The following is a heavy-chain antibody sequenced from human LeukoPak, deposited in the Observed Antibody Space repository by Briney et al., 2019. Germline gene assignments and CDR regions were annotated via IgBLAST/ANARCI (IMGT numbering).Heavy chain of an antibody. CDR3: ARETEKQWQY. J-gene: IGHJ3*01. D-gene: IGHD6-19*01. CDR1: GGSISSYY. CDR2: IYYSGST. V-gene: IGHV4-59*12. Sequence: PSETLSLTCTVSGGSISSYYWSWIRQPPGKGLEWIGYIYYSGSTNYNPSLKSRVTMSVDTSKNQFSLKLSSVTAADTAVYYCARETEKQWQYWGQGAMVTVSS.